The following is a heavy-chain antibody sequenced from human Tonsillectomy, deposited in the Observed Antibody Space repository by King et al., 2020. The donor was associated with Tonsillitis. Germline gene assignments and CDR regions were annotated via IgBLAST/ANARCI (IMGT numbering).Heavy chain of an antibody. D-gene: IGHD3-3*01. V-gene: IGHV3-23*04. J-gene: IGHJ2*01. CDR3: AKVPIWSGYRLEGEHWYFDL. Sequence: VQLVESGGGLVQPGGSLGLSCAASGFTFSSYAMSWVRQAPGKGLEWVSAISGSGGSTYDADSVKGRFTISRDNSKNTLYLQMNSLRAEETAVYYCAKVPIWSGYRLEGEHWYFDLWGRGTLVTVSS. CDR2: ISGSGGST. CDR1: GFTFSSYA.